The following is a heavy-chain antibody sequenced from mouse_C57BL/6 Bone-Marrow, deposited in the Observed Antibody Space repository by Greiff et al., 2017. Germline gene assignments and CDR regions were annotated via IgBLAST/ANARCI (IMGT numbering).Heavy chain of an antibody. CDR3: ARRGLWLYYYAMDY. J-gene: IGHJ4*01. CDR1: GFTFSSYG. D-gene: IGHD2-2*01. V-gene: IGHV5-6*01. Sequence: EVKVVESGGDLVKPGGSLTLSCAASGFTFSSYGMSWVRQTPDKRLEWVATISSGGSYTYYPDSVKGRFTISRDNAKNTLYLQMSSLKSEDTAMYYCARRGLWLYYYAMDYWGQGTSVTVSA. CDR2: ISSGGSYT.